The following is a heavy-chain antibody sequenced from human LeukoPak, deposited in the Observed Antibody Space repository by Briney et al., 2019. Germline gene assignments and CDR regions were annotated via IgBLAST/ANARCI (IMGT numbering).Heavy chain of an antibody. D-gene: IGHD6-19*01. CDR2: IYNRATTGT. J-gene: IGHJ4*02. V-gene: IGHV4-59*01. CDR3: ARDGGSGWTGFDY. CDR1: GGSISTYW. Sequence: PSETLSLTCTVSGGSISTYWWSWIRQPPRKGLEWIGYIYNRATTGTDYNPSLKSRVSISVDTSKNQFYLQLNSVTAADSAVYYCARDGGSGWTGFDYWGQGTLVTVSS.